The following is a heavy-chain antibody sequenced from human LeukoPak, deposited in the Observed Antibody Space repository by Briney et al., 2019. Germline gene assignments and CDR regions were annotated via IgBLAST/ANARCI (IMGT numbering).Heavy chain of an antibody. CDR1: GGSISNYY. D-gene: IGHD6-19*01. V-gene: IGHV4-4*07. J-gene: IGHJ4*02. CDR3: ARGSSSGWYVGDY. CDR2: IYSTGST. Sequence: SETLSLTCTVSGGSISNYYWSWIRQPAGKGLEWIGRIYSTGSTNYNPSLKSRVTMSLDTSKNRFSLKLSSVTAADTAVYYCARGSSSGWYVGDYWGQGTLVTVSS.